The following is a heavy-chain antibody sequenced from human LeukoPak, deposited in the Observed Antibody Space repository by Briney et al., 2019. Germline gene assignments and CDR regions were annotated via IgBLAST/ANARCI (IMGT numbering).Heavy chain of an antibody. CDR2: ITLYNGNT. V-gene: IGHV1-68*02. D-gene: IGHD1-26*01. CDR3: ATGTNGIVGATDDAFDI. J-gene: IGHJ3*02. Sequence: ASVKVSCKASGYTFTYCSLHWLQQAPGQGLERMRWITLYNGNTNYAKKFQSRVTITRDMSLRTAYIELSSLRSEDTAVYYCATGTNGIVGATDDAFDIWGQGTMVTVSS. CDR1: GYTFTYCS.